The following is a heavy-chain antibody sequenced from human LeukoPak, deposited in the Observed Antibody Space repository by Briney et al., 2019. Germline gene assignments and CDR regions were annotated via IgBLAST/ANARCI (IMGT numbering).Heavy chain of an antibody. Sequence: ASVKVSCKASGYTFTSYYMHWVRQAPGQGLEWMGIINPSGGSTSYAQKFQGRVTMTRDMSTSTVYMELSSLRSEDTAVYYCARVLAYYYDSSGSAHDAFDIWGQGTMVTVSS. CDR1: GYTFTSYY. D-gene: IGHD3-22*01. CDR3: ARVLAYYYDSSGSAHDAFDI. V-gene: IGHV1-46*01. CDR2: INPSGGST. J-gene: IGHJ3*02.